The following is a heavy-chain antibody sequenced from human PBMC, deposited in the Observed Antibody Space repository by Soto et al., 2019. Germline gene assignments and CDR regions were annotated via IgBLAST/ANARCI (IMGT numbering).Heavy chain of an antibody. CDR3: ARDVDTAMEDNWFYP. CDR2: IYYSGST. Sequence: QVQLQESGPGLVKPSQTLSLTCTVSGGSISSGGYYWSWIRQHPGKGLEWIGYIYYSGSTYYNPSFKSRVTISVDTSKNQFSRKLSSVTAADTDVYYCARDVDTAMEDNWFYPWGQGPLVTVSS. V-gene: IGHV4-31*03. D-gene: IGHD5-18*01. CDR1: GGSISSGGYY. J-gene: IGHJ5*02.